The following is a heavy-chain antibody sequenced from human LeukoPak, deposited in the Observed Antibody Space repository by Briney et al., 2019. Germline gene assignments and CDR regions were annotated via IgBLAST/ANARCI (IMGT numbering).Heavy chain of an antibody. D-gene: IGHD6-13*01. CDR3: ARDLRAAAGYYYYYYMDV. CDR2: ISYDGSNK. Sequence: GGSLRLSCAASGFTFSSYAMHWVRQAPGKGLEWVAVISYDGSNKYYADSVKGRFTISRDNAKNSLYLQMNSLRAEDTAVYYCARDLRAAAGYYYYYYMDVWGKGTTVTVSS. V-gene: IGHV3-30*04. J-gene: IGHJ6*03. CDR1: GFTFSSYA.